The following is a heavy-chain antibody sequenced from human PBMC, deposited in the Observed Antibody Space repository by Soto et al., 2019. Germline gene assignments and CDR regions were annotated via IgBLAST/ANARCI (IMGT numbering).Heavy chain of an antibody. CDR3: ARLARIIAVAGTSAGWWFDP. Sequence: SETLSLTCTVSGGSISSSSYYWGWIRQPPGKGLEWIGSIYYSGSTYYNPSLKSRVTISVDTSKNQFSLKLSSVTAAGTAVHYCARLARIIAVAGTSAGWWFDPWGQGTLVTVSS. V-gene: IGHV4-39*01. D-gene: IGHD6-19*01. CDR1: GGSISSSSYY. J-gene: IGHJ5*02. CDR2: IYYSGST.